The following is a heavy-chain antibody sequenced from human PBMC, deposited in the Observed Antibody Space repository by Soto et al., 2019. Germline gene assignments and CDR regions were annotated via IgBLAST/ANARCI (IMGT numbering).Heavy chain of an antibody. V-gene: IGHV3-23*01. CDR2: IRDIGRT. D-gene: IGHD2-15*01. J-gene: IGHJ2*01. Sequence: KRMEWVSTIRDIGRTYYVESVKGRLTISRDNSKHTLYLQMNSLRAEDTAVYYCAFFFQAEDGIRDTVPVSAFLLNRSSDL. CDR3: AFFFQAEDGIRDTVPVSAFLLNRSSDL.